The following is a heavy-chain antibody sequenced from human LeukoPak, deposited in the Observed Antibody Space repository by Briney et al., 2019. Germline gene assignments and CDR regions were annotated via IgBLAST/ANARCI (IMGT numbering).Heavy chain of an antibody. CDR1: GFTFSSYA. Sequence: GGSLRLSCAASGFTFSSYAMSWVRQAPGKGLEWVSGISGSGGSTYYADSVKGRFTISRDNSKNTLYLQMNSLRAEDTAVYYCAKDGGGYDTSGYYYGDYWGQGTLVTVSS. J-gene: IGHJ4*02. CDR2: ISGSGGST. D-gene: IGHD3-22*01. CDR3: AKDGGGYDTSGYYYGDY. V-gene: IGHV3-23*01.